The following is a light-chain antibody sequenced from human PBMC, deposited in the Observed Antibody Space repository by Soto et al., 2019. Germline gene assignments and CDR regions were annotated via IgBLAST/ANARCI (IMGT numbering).Light chain of an antibody. J-gene: IGKJ2*01. CDR1: QSVSTN. Sequence: EIVMTQSPATMSVSPGERATLSCRASQSVSTNLAWYQQKLGQAPRLLIYGASTRATGIPARFSGSGSGTEFTLTISSLQSEDFAVYYCQQYNNWPPYTFGQGTQLEIK. CDR2: GAS. CDR3: QQYNNWPPYT. V-gene: IGKV3-15*01.